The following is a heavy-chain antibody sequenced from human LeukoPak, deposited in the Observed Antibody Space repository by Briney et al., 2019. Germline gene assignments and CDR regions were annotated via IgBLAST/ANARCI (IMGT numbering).Heavy chain of an antibody. CDR3: ARDGRGYSGYDYNYYYGMDV. CDR1: GFTFTSFW. J-gene: IGHJ6*02. D-gene: IGHD5-12*01. Sequence: PGGSLRLSCEASGFTFTSFWMSWVRQAPGKGLEWVANIKQDGSEKYYVDPVKGRFTISRDNAKNSLYLQMNSLRAEDTAVYYCARDGRGYSGYDYNYYYGMDVWGQGTTVTVSS. CDR2: IKQDGSEK. V-gene: IGHV3-7*01.